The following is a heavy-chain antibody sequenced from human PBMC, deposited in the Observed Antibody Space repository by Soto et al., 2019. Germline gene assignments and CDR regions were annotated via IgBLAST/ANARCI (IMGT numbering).Heavy chain of an antibody. Sequence: GALRLSCAASVFTCSSYGMHWVRQAPGKGLEWVAVISYDGSNKYYADSVKGRFIISRDNSKNTLYLQMNSLRAEDTAVYYCAKGPYDFWSGYPSYWGQGTLVTVSS. V-gene: IGHV3-30*18. CDR2: ISYDGSNK. J-gene: IGHJ4*02. D-gene: IGHD3-3*01. CDR3: AKGPYDFWSGYPSY. CDR1: VFTCSSYG.